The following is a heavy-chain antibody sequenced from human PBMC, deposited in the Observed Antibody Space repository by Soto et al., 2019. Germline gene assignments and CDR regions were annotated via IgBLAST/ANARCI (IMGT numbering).Heavy chain of an antibody. CDR1: GFTFSSYA. Sequence: PGGSLRLSCAASGFTFSSYAMHWVRQAPGKGLEWVAVISYDGSNKYYADSVKGRFTISRDNSKNTLYLQMNSLRAEDTAVYYCASFGINTATPPGYWGQGTLVTVSS. CDR2: ISYDGSNK. V-gene: IGHV3-30-3*01. D-gene: IGHD5-18*01. CDR3: ASFGINTATPPGY. J-gene: IGHJ4*02.